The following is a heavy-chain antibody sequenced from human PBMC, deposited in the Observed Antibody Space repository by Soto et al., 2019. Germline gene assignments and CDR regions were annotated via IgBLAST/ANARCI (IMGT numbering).Heavy chain of an antibody. D-gene: IGHD6-13*01. CDR2: IHHSGST. J-gene: IGHJ4*02. CDR1: GDSISGSKW. V-gene: IGHV4-4*02. Sequence: PSETLSLTCAVSGDSISGSKWWSWVRQPPGKGLEWIGEIHHSGSTNYNPSLKSRVSISVDKSKNQFSLKLSSVTAADTAVYFCARGERQQQRDYWGQGTLVTVSS. CDR3: ARGERQQQRDY.